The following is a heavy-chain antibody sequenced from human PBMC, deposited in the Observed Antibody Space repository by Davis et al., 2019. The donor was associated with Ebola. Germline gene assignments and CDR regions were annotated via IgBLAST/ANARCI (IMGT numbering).Heavy chain of an antibody. CDR3: AKVIDSSAWYGYALDV. Sequence: GGSLRLSCAAPGFTFRSYGMSWVRQAPGKGLEWVSIISGDGGSRYYAGSVRGRFTISRDNSKNTLSLEMNSLRAEDTAVYYCAKVIDSSAWYGYALDVWGQGTTVTVSS. V-gene: IGHV3-23*01. J-gene: IGHJ6*02. D-gene: IGHD6-13*01. CDR1: GFTFRSYG. CDR2: ISGDGGSR.